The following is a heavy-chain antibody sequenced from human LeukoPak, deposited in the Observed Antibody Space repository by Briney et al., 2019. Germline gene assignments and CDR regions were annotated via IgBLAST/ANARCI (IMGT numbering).Heavy chain of an antibody. J-gene: IGHJ4*02. V-gene: IGHV3-64*01. D-gene: IGHD2-15*01. CDR1: GFTFSSYA. CDR3: ARDPSAEGY. CDR2: ISSNGGST. Sequence: GGSLRLSCAASGFTFSSYAMHWVRQAPGKGLEYVSAISSNGGSTYYANSVKGRFTISRDNSKNTLYLQMGSLRAEDMAVYYCARDPSAEGYWGQGTLVTVSS.